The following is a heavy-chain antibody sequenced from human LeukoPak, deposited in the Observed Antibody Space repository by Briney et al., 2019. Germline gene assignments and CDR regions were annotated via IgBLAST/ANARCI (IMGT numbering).Heavy chain of an antibody. CDR1: GGSISRYY. CDR3: ARDLYGSGNYYFDY. CDR2: IYDIVST. J-gene: IGHJ4*02. D-gene: IGHD3-10*01. V-gene: IGHV4-59*01. Sequence: SETLSLTCTVSGGSISRYYWSWIRQPPGKGLEWIGYIYDIVSTNYNPSLKSRVTISVDTSKNQFSLKLSSVTTADTAVYYCARDLYGSGNYYFDYWGQGTLVTVSS.